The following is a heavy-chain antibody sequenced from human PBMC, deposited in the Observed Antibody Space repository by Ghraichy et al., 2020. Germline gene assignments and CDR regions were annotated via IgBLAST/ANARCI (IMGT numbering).Heavy chain of an antibody. J-gene: IGHJ4*02. Sequence: SCAVYGDSISRGHWWCWVRQSPGKGLEWIGEIFPSGKTNYNPSLKSRVTISLDKSTNQFSLKLTSVTAADTAIYYCARVDDYGGYGFDSWGQGTLVTVSS. CDR3: ARVDDYGGYGFDS. CDR1: GDSISRGHW. V-gene: IGHV4-4*02. D-gene: IGHD4-23*01. CDR2: IFPSGKT.